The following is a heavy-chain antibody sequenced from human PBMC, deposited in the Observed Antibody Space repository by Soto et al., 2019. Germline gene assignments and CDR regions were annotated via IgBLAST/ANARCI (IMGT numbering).Heavy chain of an antibody. J-gene: IGHJ4*02. V-gene: IGHV1-18*01. Sequence: QVQLVQSGAEVKKPGASVKVSCKASGYTFTSYGISWVRQAPGQGLEWMGWISAYNGNTNYAQKLQGRVTMTTDTSSSTAYRVLRSLRSDDTAVYYCARRGMDYGDLEGFDYWGQGTLVTVSS. CDR3: ARRGMDYGDLEGFDY. D-gene: IGHD4-17*01. CDR1: GYTFTSYG. CDR2: ISAYNGNT.